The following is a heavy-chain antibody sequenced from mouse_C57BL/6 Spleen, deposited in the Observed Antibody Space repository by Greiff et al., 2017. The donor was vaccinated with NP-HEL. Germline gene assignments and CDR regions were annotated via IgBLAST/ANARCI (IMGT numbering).Heavy chain of an antibody. CDR1: GYTFTSYW. Sequence: QVQLQQPGAELVKPGASVKLSCKASGYTFTSYWMHWVKQRPGQGLEWIGMIHPNSGSTNYNEKFKSKATLTVDKSSSTAYMQLSSLTSEDSAVYYCARSGYYGNRAMDYWGQGTSVTVSS. D-gene: IGHD2-1*01. CDR2: IHPNSGST. CDR3: ARSGYYGNRAMDY. J-gene: IGHJ4*01. V-gene: IGHV1-64*01.